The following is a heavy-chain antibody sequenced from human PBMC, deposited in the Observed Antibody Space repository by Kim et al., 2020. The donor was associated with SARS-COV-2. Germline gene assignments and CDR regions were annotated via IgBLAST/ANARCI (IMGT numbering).Heavy chain of an antibody. Sequence: ADSVTGRFTNSRDNSKNTLYLQMNSLRAEDTAVYYCARAALGGYQGWFDPWGQGTLVTVSS. J-gene: IGHJ5*02. D-gene: IGHD2-15*01. CDR3: ARAALGGYQGWFDP. V-gene: IGHV3-30*01.